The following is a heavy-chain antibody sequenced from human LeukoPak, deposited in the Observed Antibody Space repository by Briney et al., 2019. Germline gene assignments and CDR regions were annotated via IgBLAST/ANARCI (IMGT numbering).Heavy chain of an antibody. CDR2: IYHSGST. J-gene: IGHJ4*02. CDR1: GGSISSGGYS. V-gene: IGHV4-30-2*01. D-gene: IGHD3-10*01. Sequence: SQTLSLTCAVSGGSISSGGYSWSWIRQPPGKGLEWIGYIYHSGSTYYNLSLKSRVTISVDRSKNQFSLKLSSVTAADTAVYYCARAYGSGRRIVWYYWGQGTLVTVSS. CDR3: ARAYGSGRRIVWYY.